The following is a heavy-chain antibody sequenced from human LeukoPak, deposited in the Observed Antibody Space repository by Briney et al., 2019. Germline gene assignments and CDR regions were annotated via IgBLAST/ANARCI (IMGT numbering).Heavy chain of an antibody. CDR3: AREGLITIIRGLNFGY. J-gene: IGHJ4*02. Sequence: SETLSLTCTVSTHSVSTDYYWGWIRQPPGKGLEWVGNIYHDGSTYYTPSLKSRVTISVDTSKNQFSLKLTSVTAADTAVYYCAREGLITIIRGLNFGYWGQGTLVTVSS. CDR1: THSVSTDYY. V-gene: IGHV4-38-2*02. D-gene: IGHD3-10*01. CDR2: IYHDGST.